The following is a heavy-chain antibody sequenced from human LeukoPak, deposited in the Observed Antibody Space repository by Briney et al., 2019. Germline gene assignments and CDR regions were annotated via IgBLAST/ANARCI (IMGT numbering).Heavy chain of an antibody. CDR3: SMGAFDI. J-gene: IGHJ3*02. V-gene: IGHV3-30*04. CDR1: GFTFSSYA. CDR2: ISYDGSNK. Sequence: PGGSLRLSCAASGFTFSSYAMHWVRQAPGKGLEWVAVISYDGSNKYYADSVKGRFTISRDNSKNTLYPQMNSLRAEDTAVYYCSMGAFDIWGQGTMVTVSS.